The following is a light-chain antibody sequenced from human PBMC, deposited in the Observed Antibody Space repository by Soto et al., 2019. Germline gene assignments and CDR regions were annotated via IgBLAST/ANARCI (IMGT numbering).Light chain of an antibody. J-gene: IGKJ5*01. V-gene: IGKV1-39*01. CDR1: QSISSY. CDR3: QQSYSTPIT. CDR2: AAS. Sequence: DIQMTQSPSSLSASVGDRVTITCRASQSISSYLNWYQQKPGKAPKLLIYAASSLQSGVPSRFSGSGSRTDFTITISSLQPKDFATYYCQQSYSTPITFGQGTRLEIK.